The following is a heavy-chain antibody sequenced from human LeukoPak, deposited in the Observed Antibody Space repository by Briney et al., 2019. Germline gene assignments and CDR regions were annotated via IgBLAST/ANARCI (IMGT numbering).Heavy chain of an antibody. J-gene: IGHJ4*02. CDR3: AKDPGYFEIVVPAASFD. CDR2: ISGSGGST. D-gene: IGHD2-2*01. CDR1: GFTFGSYA. Sequence: GGSLRLSCAASGFTFGSYAMSWVRQAPGKGLEWVSAISGSGGSTYYADSVRGRFTISRDNSKNTLYLQMNSLRAEDTAVYYCAKDPGYFEIVVPAASFDWGQGTLVTVSS. V-gene: IGHV3-23*01.